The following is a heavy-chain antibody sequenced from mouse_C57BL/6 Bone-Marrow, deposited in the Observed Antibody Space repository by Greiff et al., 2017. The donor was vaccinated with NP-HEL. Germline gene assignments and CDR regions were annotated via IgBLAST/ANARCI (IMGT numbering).Heavy chain of an antibody. CDR3: ARRYGSVYYFDY. CDR1: GYAFSSSW. D-gene: IGHD1-1*01. V-gene: IGHV1-82*01. Sequence: VQLQQSGPELVKPGASVKISCKASGYAFSSSWMNWVKQRPGKGLEWIGRIYPGDGDTNYNGKFKGKATLTADKSSSTAYMQLSSLTSEDSAVYFCARRYGSVYYFDYWGQGTTLTVSS. CDR2: IYPGDGDT. J-gene: IGHJ2*01.